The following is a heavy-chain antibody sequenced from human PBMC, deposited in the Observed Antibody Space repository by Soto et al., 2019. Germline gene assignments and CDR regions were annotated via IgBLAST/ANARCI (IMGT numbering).Heavy chain of an antibody. J-gene: IGHJ4*02. CDR2: ISYDGSNK. CDR1: GFTFSSYG. V-gene: IGHV3-30*18. D-gene: IGHD5-12*01. CDR3: ANIVATIGSGY. Sequence: GGSLRLSCAASGFTFSSYGMHWVRQAPGKGLEWVAVISYDGSNKYYADPVKGRFTISRDNSKNTLYLQMNSLRAEDTAVYYCANIVATIGSGYWGQGTLVTVSS.